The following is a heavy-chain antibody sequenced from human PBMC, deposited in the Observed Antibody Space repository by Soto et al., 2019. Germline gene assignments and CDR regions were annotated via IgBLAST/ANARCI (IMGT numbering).Heavy chain of an antibody. CDR2: ISSSSSTI. J-gene: IGHJ6*02. V-gene: IGHV3-48*02. Sequence: GGSLRLSCAASGFTFSSYSMNWVRQAPGKGLEWVSYISSSSSTIYYADSVKGRFTISRDNAKNSLYLQMNSLRDEDTAVYYCARVTIAAAGFYYYYGMDVWGQGTTVTVSS. D-gene: IGHD6-13*01. CDR3: ARVTIAAAGFYYYYGMDV. CDR1: GFTFSSYS.